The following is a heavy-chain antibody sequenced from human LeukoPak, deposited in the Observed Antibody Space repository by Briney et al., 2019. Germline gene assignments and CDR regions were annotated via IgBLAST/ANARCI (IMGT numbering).Heavy chain of an antibody. Sequence: PSETLSLTCTVSGGSISSYYWSWIRQPPGKGLEWIGCIYYSESTNYNPSLKSRVTISVDTSKNQFSLKLSSVTAADTAVYYCAREETALRYSYGPTRRERGFDYWGQGTLVTVSS. CDR2: IYYSEST. D-gene: IGHD5-18*01. J-gene: IGHJ4*02. CDR1: GGSISSYY. CDR3: AREETALRYSYGPTRRERGFDY. V-gene: IGHV4-59*01.